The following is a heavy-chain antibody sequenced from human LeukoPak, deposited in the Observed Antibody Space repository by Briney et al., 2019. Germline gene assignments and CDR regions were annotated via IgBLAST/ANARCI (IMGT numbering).Heavy chain of an antibody. D-gene: IGHD3-3*01. CDR2: IYHSGST. CDR3: ASGLSFWSGYYSY. V-gene: IGHV4-59*12. Sequence: PSETLSLTCTVSGGSISSYYWSWIRQPPGKGLEWIGYIYHSGSTYYNPSLKSRVTISVDRSKNQFSLKLSSVTAADTAVYYCASGLSFWSGYYSYWGQGTLVTVSS. J-gene: IGHJ4*02. CDR1: GGSISSYY.